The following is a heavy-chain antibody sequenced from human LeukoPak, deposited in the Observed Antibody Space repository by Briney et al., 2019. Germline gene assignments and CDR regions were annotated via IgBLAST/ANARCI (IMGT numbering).Heavy chain of an antibody. CDR1: EYTFINYA. Sequence: ASVKVSCKASEYTFINYAIHWVRQAPGQRLEWMGWINTGNGKKKYSQEFQDRVTLTRDTSASTAYMEPSSLRSEDMAVYYCARAGIPRTFDIWGQGTMVTVSS. J-gene: IGHJ3*02. D-gene: IGHD1-14*01. CDR3: ARAGIPRTFDI. CDR2: INTGNGKK. V-gene: IGHV1-3*03.